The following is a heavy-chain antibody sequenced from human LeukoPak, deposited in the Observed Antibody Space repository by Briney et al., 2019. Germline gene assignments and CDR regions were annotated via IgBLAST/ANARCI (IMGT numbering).Heavy chain of an antibody. J-gene: IGHJ4*02. CDR2: IYYSGST. V-gene: IGHV4-61*05. CDR1: GGFISSSSYY. D-gene: IGHD1-14*01. CDR3: ARVPGLGATGPFDY. Sequence: PSETLSLTCTVSGGFISSSSYYWGWIRQPPGKGLEWIGYIYYSGSTNYNPSLKSRVTISVDTSKNQFSLKLSSVTAADTAVYYCARVPGLGATGPFDYWGQGTLVTVSS.